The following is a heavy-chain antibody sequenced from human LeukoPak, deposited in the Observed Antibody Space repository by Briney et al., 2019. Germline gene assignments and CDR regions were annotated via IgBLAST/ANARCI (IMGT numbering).Heavy chain of an antibody. CDR2: IYYSGGT. Sequence: SETLSLTCTASGGSISSYYWSWIRQPPGKGLEWIGYIYYSGGTNYNPSPKSRVTISVDTSKNQFSLKLSSVTAADTAVYYCARAQFYYYGMDVWGQGTTVTVSS. CDR1: GGSISSYY. J-gene: IGHJ6*02. V-gene: IGHV4-59*01. CDR3: ARAQFYYYGMDV. D-gene: IGHD5-24*01.